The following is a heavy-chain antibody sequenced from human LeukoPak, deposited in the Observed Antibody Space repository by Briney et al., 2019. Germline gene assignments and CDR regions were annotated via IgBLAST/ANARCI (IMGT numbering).Heavy chain of an antibody. CDR1: GGTFSSYA. J-gene: IGHJ5*02. CDR3: ARDGYYGSGSPQFDP. D-gene: IGHD3-10*01. CDR2: IIPIFGTA. Sequence: ASVKVSCKASGGTFSSYAISWVRQAPGQGLGWMGGIIPIFGTANYAQKFQGRVTITADKSTSTAYMELSSLRSEDTAVYYCARDGYYGSGSPQFDPWGQGTLVTVSS. V-gene: IGHV1-69*06.